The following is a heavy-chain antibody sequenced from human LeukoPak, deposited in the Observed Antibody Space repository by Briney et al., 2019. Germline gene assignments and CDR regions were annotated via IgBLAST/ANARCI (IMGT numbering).Heavy chain of an antibody. CDR2: IKQDGSEK. CDR1: GFTFNRYW. V-gene: IGHV3-7*01. CDR3: ARDSDDSYDKIDF. D-gene: IGHD1-1*01. Sequence: HPGGSLRLSCAASGFTFNRYWMSWVRQAPGKGLEWVANIKQDGSEKYYVDSVKGRFTISRDNAKNSLYLQMNSLRAEDTAVYYCARDSDDSYDKIDFWGQGTLVTVSS. J-gene: IGHJ4*02.